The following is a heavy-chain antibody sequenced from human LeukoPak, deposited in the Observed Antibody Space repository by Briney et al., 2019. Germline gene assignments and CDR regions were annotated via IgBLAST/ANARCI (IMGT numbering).Heavy chain of an antibody. D-gene: IGHD6-25*01. CDR2: VHLDGRT. CDR3: AREGGFYRPLDP. V-gene: IGHV4-4*02. Sequence: SETLSLTCGVSGGSVSSTNWWTWIRQPPGKGLEWIGEVHLDGRTNFNPSLKSRLTMSVDLSENHVSLKLTSVTAADTAVYYCAREGGFYRPLDPSGQVTWVTVSS. J-gene: IGHJ5*02. CDR1: GGSVSSTNW.